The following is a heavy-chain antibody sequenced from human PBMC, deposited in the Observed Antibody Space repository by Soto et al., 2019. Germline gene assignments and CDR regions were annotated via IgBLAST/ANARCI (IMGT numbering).Heavy chain of an antibody. D-gene: IGHD5-18*01. CDR3: ARPSGYSYGYSYGMDV. CDR1: GYTFTSYG. CDR2: ISAYNGNT. Sequence: VASVKVSCKASGYTFTSYGISWVRQAPGQGLEWMGWISAYNGNTNYAQKLQGRVTMTTDTSTSTAYMELRSLRSDDTAVYYCARPSGYSYGYSYGMDVWGQGTTVTVSS. V-gene: IGHV1-18*04. J-gene: IGHJ6*02.